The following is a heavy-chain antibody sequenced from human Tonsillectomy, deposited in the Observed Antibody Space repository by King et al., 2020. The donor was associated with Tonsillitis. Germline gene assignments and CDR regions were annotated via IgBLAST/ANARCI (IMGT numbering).Heavy chain of an antibody. V-gene: IGHV3-33*01. CDR2: IWYDGSSE. Sequence: VQLVESGGGVVQPGRSLSLSCAASGFSFSDYGLHWVRQAPGKGLEWVAVIWYDGSSEHYADSVKGRFTISTDNSKNTLFLQMNSLRAEDTAVYYCARDHGYHDSSGYSTYYYMDVWGKGTTVTVSS. D-gene: IGHD3-22*01. CDR3: ARDHGYHDSSGYSTYYYMDV. J-gene: IGHJ6*03. CDR1: GFSFSDYG.